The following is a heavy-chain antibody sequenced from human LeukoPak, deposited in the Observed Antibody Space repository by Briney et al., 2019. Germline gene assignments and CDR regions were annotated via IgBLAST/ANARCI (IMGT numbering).Heavy chain of an antibody. J-gene: IGHJ5*02. D-gene: IGHD5-18*01. CDR2: IYYSGST. V-gene: IGHV4-39*07. CDR1: GGSISSSSYY. Sequence: SETLSLTCTVSGGSISSSSYYWGWIRQPPGKGLECIGSIYYSGSTYYNPSLKSRVTISVDTSKNEFSLKLSSVTAADTAVYYCARQFYTAIVLFWFDPWGLGTLVTVSS. CDR3: ARQFYTAIVLFWFDP.